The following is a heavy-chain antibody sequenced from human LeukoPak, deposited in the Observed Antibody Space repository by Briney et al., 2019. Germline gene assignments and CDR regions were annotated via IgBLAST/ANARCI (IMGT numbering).Heavy chain of an antibody. CDR1: GYTFTSYA. Sequence: ASVKVSCKASGYTFTSYAMNWVRQAPGQGLEWMGWINTNTGNPTHAQRFTGRFVFSLDTSVSTAYLQISSLKAEDTAVYYCARDPYSSSILRDYYMDVWGKGTTVTVSS. CDR3: ARDPYSSSILRDYYMDV. V-gene: IGHV7-4-1*02. CDR2: INTNTGNP. J-gene: IGHJ6*03. D-gene: IGHD6-6*01.